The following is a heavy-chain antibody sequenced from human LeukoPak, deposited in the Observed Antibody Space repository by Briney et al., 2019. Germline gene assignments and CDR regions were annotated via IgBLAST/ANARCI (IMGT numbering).Heavy chain of an antibody. V-gene: IGHV3-23*01. Sequence: PGGSLRLSCAASGFTFSSYGMSWVRQAPGKGLEWVSAISGSGGSTYYADSVKGRFTISRDNSKNTLYLQMNSLRAEDTAVYCCAKGITSYYYGSGSQWGQGTLVTVSS. CDR1: GFTFSSYG. D-gene: IGHD3-10*01. CDR2: ISGSGGST. CDR3: AKGITSYYYGSGSQ. J-gene: IGHJ4*02.